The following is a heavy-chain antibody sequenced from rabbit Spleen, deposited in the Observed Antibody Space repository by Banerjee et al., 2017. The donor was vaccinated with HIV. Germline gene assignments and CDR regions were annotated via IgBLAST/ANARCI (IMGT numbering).Heavy chain of an antibody. Sequence: QEQLEASGGDLVKPEGSLTLTCTASGFSFSSNYWICWVRQAPGKGLEWIGCINTATGKAVYASWAKGRFTISSTSSTTVPLQMTSLTAADTATYFCTRDAAGREDFNLWGQGTLVTVS. CDR3: TRDAAGREDFNL. D-gene: IGHD4-2*01. CDR1: GFSFSSNYW. J-gene: IGHJ4*01. CDR2: INTATGKA. V-gene: IGHV1S45*01.